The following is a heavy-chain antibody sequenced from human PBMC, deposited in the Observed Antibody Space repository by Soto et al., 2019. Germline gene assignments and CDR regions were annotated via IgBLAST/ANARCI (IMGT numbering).Heavy chain of an antibody. V-gene: IGHV3-23*01. D-gene: IGHD6-19*01. Sequence: EVQLLESGGGLVQPGGSLRLSCAASGFTFSYYAMSWVRQTPGKGLEWISAFSGGSGSTYYADSVKGRFTISRDNSNSTLYLQMNSLRAEDTALYYCARGGSVSGLYYFDYWGQGALVTVSS. CDR2: FSGGSGST. J-gene: IGHJ4*02. CDR3: ARGGSVSGLYYFDY. CDR1: GFTFSYYA.